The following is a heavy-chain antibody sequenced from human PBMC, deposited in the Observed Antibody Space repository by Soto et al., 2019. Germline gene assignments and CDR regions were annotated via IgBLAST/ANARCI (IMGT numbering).Heavy chain of an antibody. D-gene: IGHD3-10*01. J-gene: IGHJ5*02. Sequence: QLLQSGGGLVQPGGSLTLSCAASGFTFGTTDMSWVRQAPGEGLERVSTIDGSGGITYYADTVKARFTNSGDNSRNTGYLQRNSLRGDDTALYYCVKNSGWFNTWGQGALVTVSS. CDR2: IDGSGGIT. V-gene: IGHV3-23*01. CDR1: GFTFGTTD. CDR3: VKNSGWFNT.